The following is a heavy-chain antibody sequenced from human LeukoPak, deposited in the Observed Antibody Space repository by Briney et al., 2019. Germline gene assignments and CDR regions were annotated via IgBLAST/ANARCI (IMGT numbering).Heavy chain of an antibody. Sequence: GGSLRLSCAASGFTFSSYAMSWVRQAPGKGLEWVSAISGSGGSTYYADSVKGRFTISRDNSKNTLYLQMNSLRTEDTAVYYCAKYMYYYDSSGYYYDHYYYYYGMDVWGQGTTVTVSS. V-gene: IGHV3-23*01. CDR1: GFTFSSYA. D-gene: IGHD3-22*01. J-gene: IGHJ6*02. CDR3: AKYMYYYDSSGYYYDHYYYYYGMDV. CDR2: ISGSGGST.